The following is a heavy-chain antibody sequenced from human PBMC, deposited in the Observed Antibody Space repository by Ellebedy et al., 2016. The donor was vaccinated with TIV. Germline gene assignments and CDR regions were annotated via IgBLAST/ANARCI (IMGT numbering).Heavy chain of an antibody. CDR3: ASIKQGS. Sequence: GESLKISXAASGFTFSSYAMHWVRQAPGKGLEWVAVISYDGSNKYYADSVKGRFTISRDNSKNTLYLQMNSLRAEDTAVYYCASIKQGSWGQGILVTVSS. D-gene: IGHD3-10*01. CDR1: GFTFSSYA. V-gene: IGHV3-30-3*01. CDR2: ISYDGSNK. J-gene: IGHJ5*02.